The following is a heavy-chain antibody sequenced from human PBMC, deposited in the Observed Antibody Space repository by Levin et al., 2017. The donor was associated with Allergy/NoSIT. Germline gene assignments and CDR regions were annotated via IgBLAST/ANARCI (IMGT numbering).Heavy chain of an antibody. J-gene: IGHJ4*02. CDR1: GGSFSGYY. Sequence: SQTLSLTCAVYGGSFSGYYWSWIRQPPGKGLEWIGEISHGGTTSYNPSLKSRVTISGDTSKNQFSLKLSSVTAADTAVYYCARIRYGIAPFDCWGQGTLVTVSS. V-gene: IGHV4-34*01. D-gene: IGHD1-1*01. CDR3: ARIRYGIAPFDC. CDR2: ISHGGTT.